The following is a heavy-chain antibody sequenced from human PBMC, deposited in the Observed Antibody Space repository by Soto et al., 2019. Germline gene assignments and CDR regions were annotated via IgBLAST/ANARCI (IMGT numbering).Heavy chain of an antibody. V-gene: IGHV3-30*18. J-gene: IGHJ4*01. CDR1: GFTFSSYG. Sequence: GGSLRLSCAASGFTFSSYGIHWVRQAPGKGLEWVAILSSDGSYKSYGDSVKGRFTISRDNAKNSLYLQMNSLRPEDTALYYCAKDIREYSSGWTYFDYWGHGTLVTVSS. CDR3: AKDIREYSSGWTYFDY. D-gene: IGHD6-19*01. CDR2: LSSDGSYK.